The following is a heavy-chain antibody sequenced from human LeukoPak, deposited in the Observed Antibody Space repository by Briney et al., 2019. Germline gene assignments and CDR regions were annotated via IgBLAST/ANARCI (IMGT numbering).Heavy chain of an antibody. CDR3: AGGLGYCSSTSCYRQAFDI. V-gene: IGHV4-61*02. CDR1: GGSISSGSYY. Sequence: PSETLSLTCTVSGGSISSGSYYWSWIRQPAGKGLEWIGRIYTSGSTNYNPSLKSRVTISVDTSKNQFSLKLSSVTAADTAVYYCAGGLGYCSSTSCYRQAFDIWGQGTMVTVSS. D-gene: IGHD2-2*01. CDR2: IYTSGST. J-gene: IGHJ3*02.